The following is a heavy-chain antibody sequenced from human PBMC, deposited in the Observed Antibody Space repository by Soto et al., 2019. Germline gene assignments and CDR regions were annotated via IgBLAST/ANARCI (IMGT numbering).Heavy chain of an antibody. CDR2: IGGSGRTT. V-gene: IGHV3-23*01. D-gene: IGHD3-22*01. J-gene: IGHJ4*02. CDR1: AFTFNNYA. Sequence: PGGSLRLSCAASAFTFNNYAMSWVRQAPGKGLEWVSGIGGSGRTTYYADSVKGRFTIFRDNSNNTLFLQMNSLRAEDTAVYYCAKSRYSDSSGDFYDYWGQGTLVTSPQ. CDR3: AKSRYSDSSGDFYDY.